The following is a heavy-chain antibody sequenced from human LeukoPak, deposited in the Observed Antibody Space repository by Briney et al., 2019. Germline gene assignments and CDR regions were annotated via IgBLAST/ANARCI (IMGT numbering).Heavy chain of an antibody. J-gene: IGHJ4*02. V-gene: IGHV3-48*03. CDR2: ISSSGSTI. CDR1: GFTSSSYE. D-gene: IGHD2-15*01. CDR3: AGLYCSGGSCYRSFDY. Sequence: GGSLRLSCAASGFTSSSYEMNWVRQAPGKGLEWVSCISSSGSTIYYADSVKGRFTISRDNAKNSLYLQMNSLRAEDTAVYYCAGLYCSGGSCYRSFDYWGQGTLVTVSS.